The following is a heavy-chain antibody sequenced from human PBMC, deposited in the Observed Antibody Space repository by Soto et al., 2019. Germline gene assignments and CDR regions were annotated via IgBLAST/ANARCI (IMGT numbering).Heavy chain of an antibody. CDR1: GYTFTSYG. Sequence: ASVKVSCKASGYTFTSYGISWVRQAPGQGLEWMGWISAYKGNTNYAQKLQGRVTMTTDTSTSTAYMELRSLRSDDTAVYYCARVMGHIVVVTAIPGLGYFDYWGQGTLVTVSS. V-gene: IGHV1-18*01. J-gene: IGHJ4*02. CDR2: ISAYKGNT. CDR3: ARVMGHIVVVTAIPGLGYFDY. D-gene: IGHD2-21*02.